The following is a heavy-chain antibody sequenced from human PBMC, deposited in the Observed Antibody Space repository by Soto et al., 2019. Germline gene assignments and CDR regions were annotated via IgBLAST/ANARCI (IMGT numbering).Heavy chain of an antibody. D-gene: IGHD3-10*01. Sequence: GGSLRLSCAASGFTFSSYWMHWVRQAPGKGLVWVSRINSDGSSTSYADSVKGRFTISRDNAKNTLYLQMNSLRAEDTAVYYCARDNGGLGEMLNYYYYGMDVWGQVTTVPVSS. CDR1: GFTFSSYW. V-gene: IGHV3-74*01. J-gene: IGHJ6*02. CDR3: ARDNGGLGEMLNYYYYGMDV. CDR2: INSDGSST.